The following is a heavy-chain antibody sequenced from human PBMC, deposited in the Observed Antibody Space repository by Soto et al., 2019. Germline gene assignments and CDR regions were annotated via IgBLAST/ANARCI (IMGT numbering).Heavy chain of an antibody. CDR3: ARPRTTVDYFDY. J-gene: IGHJ4*02. D-gene: IGHD4-17*01. Sequence: PSETLSLTCTVPGGSVSSSSYYWGWIRQPPGKGLEWIGSIYYSGSTYYNPSLKSRVTISVDTSKNQFSLKLSSVTAADTAVYYCARPRTTVDYFDYWGQGTLVTVSS. CDR2: IYYSGST. V-gene: IGHV4-39*01. CDR1: GGSVSSSSYY.